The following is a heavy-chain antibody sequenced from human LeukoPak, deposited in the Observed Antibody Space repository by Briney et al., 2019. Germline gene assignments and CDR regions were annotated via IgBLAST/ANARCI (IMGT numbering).Heavy chain of an antibody. CDR3: AREALMTPLDY. Sequence: GGSLRLSCAASGFTLSNGWMTWARQVPGKGLEWVAVIWYDGSNKYYADSVKGRFTISRDNSKNTLYLQMNSLRAEDTAVYYCAREALMTPLDYWGQGTLVTVSS. D-gene: IGHD3-16*01. CDR2: IWYDGSNK. J-gene: IGHJ4*02. CDR1: GFTLSNGW. V-gene: IGHV3-33*08.